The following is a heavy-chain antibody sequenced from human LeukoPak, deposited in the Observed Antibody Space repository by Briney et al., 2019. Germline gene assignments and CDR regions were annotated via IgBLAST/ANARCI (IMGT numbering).Heavy chain of an antibody. Sequence: SETLSLTCAVDGVSLNNYYWSWIRQPPGKGLEWIGEIQQSTRSNYNPSLKSRATISADTSKKHLLLKLTSVTAADTAVYYCVRGYSRVLIDYWGQGTLVTVSS. CDR2: IQQSTRS. V-gene: IGHV4-34*01. J-gene: IGHJ4*02. CDR3: VRGYSRVLIDY. CDR1: GVSLNNYY. D-gene: IGHD6-25*01.